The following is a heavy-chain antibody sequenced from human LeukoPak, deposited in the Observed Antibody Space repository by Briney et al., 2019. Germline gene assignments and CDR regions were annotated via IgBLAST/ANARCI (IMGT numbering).Heavy chain of an antibody. J-gene: IGHJ4*02. CDR2: IYYSGST. CDR1: DDSFSSKTYY. V-gene: IGHV4-39*07. Sequence: PSETLSLTCTVSDDSFSSKTYYWGWIRQPPGKGLEWIGSIYYSGSTYHNPSLKSRVTVSVDTSKNQISLRLSSATAADTAVYYCAGGNFGSGSHPFLRWGQGTLVTVSS. CDR3: AGGNFGSGSHPFLR. D-gene: IGHD3-10*01.